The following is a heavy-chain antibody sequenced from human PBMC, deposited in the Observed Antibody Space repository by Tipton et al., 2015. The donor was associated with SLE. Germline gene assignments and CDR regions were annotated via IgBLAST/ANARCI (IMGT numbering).Heavy chain of an antibody. CDR1: GGSFSDYY. V-gene: IGHV4-34*01. J-gene: IGHJ5*02. CDR2: ITHRGKT. D-gene: IGHD4-23*01. Sequence: TLSLTCSIYGGSFSDYYWSWFRRPPGKGLEWIGEITHRGKTNYNPSLKSRVTISVDTSKNQFSLNLRPVTAADTAVYYCARGGTGDGRNPFDPWGQGTLVTVSS. CDR3: ARGGTGDGRNPFDP.